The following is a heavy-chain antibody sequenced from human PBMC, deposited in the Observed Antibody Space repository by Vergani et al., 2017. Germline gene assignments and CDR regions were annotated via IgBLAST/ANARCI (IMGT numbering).Heavy chain of an antibody. Sequence: QVQLVQSGAEVKKPGASVKVSCKASGYSFTDYYMHWVRQAPGQGLEWMGWSNPNSGGTNYAQKFQGRVTMTRDTSISTAYMELRRLRSDDTAVYYCARGEGSGWKGGYHYYGMDVWAQGTTVTVSS. CDR2: SNPNSGGT. J-gene: IGHJ6*02. CDR3: ARGEGSGWKGGYHYYGMDV. CDR1: GYSFTDYY. D-gene: IGHD6-19*01. V-gene: IGHV1-2*02.